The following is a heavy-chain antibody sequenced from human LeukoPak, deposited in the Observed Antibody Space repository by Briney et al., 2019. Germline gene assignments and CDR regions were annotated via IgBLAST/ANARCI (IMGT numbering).Heavy chain of an antibody. CDR2: IYYCGRP. V-gene: IGHV4-59*01. Sequence: SETLSLTCTVSGGSISSYFWSWIRQPPGKGLEWIGYIYYCGRPNYNPSLQSRLTISVDTYNNHFSLKLSSVTAADTAVYYCARGPVGFNWNTEGSFWGQGTLVTVSS. CDR1: GGSISSYF. CDR3: ARGPVGFNWNTEGSF. J-gene: IGHJ4*02. D-gene: IGHD1/OR15-1a*01.